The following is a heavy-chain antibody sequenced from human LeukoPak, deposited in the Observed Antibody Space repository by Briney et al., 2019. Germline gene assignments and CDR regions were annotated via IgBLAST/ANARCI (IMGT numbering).Heavy chain of an antibody. J-gene: IGHJ3*02. CDR3: ALVVVTAMSYDAFDI. CDR1: GDTFSSYA. CDR2: IIPIFGTA. Sequence: SVKVSCKASGDTFSSYAISWVRQAPGQGLEWMGRIIPIFGTANYAQKFQGRVTITTDESTSTAYMELSSLRSEDTAVYYCALVVVTAMSYDAFDIWGQGTMVTVCS. V-gene: IGHV1-69*05. D-gene: IGHD2-21*02.